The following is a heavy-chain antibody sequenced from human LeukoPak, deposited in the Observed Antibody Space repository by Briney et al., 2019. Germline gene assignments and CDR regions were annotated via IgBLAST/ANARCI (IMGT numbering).Heavy chain of an antibody. V-gene: IGHV1-2*06. CDR2: IYPKTSDT. Sequence: ASVRVSSTASVYTFSNYFIHWMRQAPGQGGEWVGHIYPKTSDTNYEPRIQGRVAMARDPSISTAYMEISSLRYDDTAMFYCATVGATTYSDDTSCVCDSWGQGTLVTVSS. J-gene: IGHJ4*02. CDR3: ATVGATTYSDDTSCVCDS. CDR1: VYTFSNYF. D-gene: IGHD2-2*01.